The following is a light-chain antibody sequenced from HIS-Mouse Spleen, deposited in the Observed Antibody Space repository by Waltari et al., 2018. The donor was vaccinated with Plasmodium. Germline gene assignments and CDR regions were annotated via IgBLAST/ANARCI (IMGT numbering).Light chain of an antibody. J-gene: IGLJ2*01. CDR1: SSDVVGFNY. CDR2: DVS. CDR3: CSYAGSYTWV. V-gene: IGLV2-11*01. Sequence: QSALTQPRSVSGSPGQSVTISCTGTSSDVVGFNYFSWYQQHPGKHPKRMIYDVSKRPSGVPDRFSGAKSGNTASLTISGLQAEDEADYYCCSYAGSYTWVFGGGTKLTVL.